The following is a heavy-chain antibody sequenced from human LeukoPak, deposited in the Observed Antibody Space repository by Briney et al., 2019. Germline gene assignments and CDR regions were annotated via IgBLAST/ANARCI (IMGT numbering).Heavy chain of an antibody. CDR1: GFTFSSYG. J-gene: IGHJ4*02. V-gene: IGHV3-23*01. D-gene: IGHD1-1*01. CDR2: VSGSGDLT. CDR3: VKDTPTTGYHLDS. Sequence: GGSLRLSCAASGFTFSSYGMSWVRQAPGKGLEWVSGVSGSGDLTYYADSVKGRFTISRDNSENKLYLQINSLRVEDTAVYYCVKDTPTTGYHLDSWGQGTLVTVSS.